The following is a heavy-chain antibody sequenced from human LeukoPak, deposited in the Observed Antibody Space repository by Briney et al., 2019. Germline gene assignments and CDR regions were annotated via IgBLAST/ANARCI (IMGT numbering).Heavy chain of an antibody. D-gene: IGHD4-17*01. J-gene: IGHJ5*02. V-gene: IGHV3-48*03. CDR2: ISTTGSTI. Sequence: GGSLRLSCAASGFTFGGHEMNWVRQAPGKGLECLSYISTTGSTIYYADSVKGRFTISRDNAKNSLYLQTNSLRVEDTAVYYCARADPYGDSTPDSWGQGTPVTVSS. CDR3: ARADPYGDSTPDS. CDR1: GFTFGGHE.